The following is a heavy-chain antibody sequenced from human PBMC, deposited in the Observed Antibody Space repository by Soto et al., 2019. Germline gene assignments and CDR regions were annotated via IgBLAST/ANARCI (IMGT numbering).Heavy chain of an antibody. J-gene: IGHJ6*02. CDR1: GFTFDDYS. CDR3: AKVRLRYHFFDLDV. V-gene: IGHV3-43*01. Sequence: PGGSLRLFCAASGFTFDDYSMHWVRQRPGKGLEWVCLISWDGRSTYYEDSVRGRFTISRDDSKNSLYLQMNGLKNEDTALYYCAKVRLRYHFFDLDVWGQGTTVTVS. CDR2: ISWDGRST. D-gene: IGHD4-17*01.